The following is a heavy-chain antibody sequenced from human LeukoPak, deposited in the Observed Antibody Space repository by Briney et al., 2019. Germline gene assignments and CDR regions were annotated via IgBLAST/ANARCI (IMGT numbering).Heavy chain of an antibody. D-gene: IGHD1-26*01. V-gene: IGHV3-23*01. Sequence: TGGSLRLFCAASGFTFSNYAMSWVRQARGKGLEGVSAISGRGGSTYYADSVKGRFTISRDNSKNTLYLQMNSLRAEDTAVYYCAKDRLRYSGRHLDAFDIWGQGTMVTVSS. CDR3: AKDRLRYSGRHLDAFDI. CDR2: ISGRGGST. CDR1: GFTFSNYA. J-gene: IGHJ3*02.